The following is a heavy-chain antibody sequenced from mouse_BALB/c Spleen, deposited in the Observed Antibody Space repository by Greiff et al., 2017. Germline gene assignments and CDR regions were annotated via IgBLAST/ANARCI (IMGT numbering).Heavy chain of an antibody. CDR2: ISYSGST. J-gene: IGHJ3*01. Sequence: EVKLVESGPSLVKPSQTLSLTCSVTGDSITSGYWNWIRKFPGNKLEYMGYISYSGSTYYNPSLKSRISITRDTSKNQYYLQLNSVTTEDTATYYCAIYGNEDAWFAYWGQGTLVTVSA. CDR3: AIYGNEDAWFAY. D-gene: IGHD2-1*01. V-gene: IGHV3-8*02. CDR1: GDSITSGY.